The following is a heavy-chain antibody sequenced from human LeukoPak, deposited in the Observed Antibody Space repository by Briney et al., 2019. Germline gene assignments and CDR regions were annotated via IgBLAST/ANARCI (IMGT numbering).Heavy chain of an antibody. CDR3: ARYYYGSLYYYYGMDV. J-gene: IGHJ6*02. CDR2: ISSSGSTI. CDR1: GFTFSDYY. V-gene: IGHV3-11*01. Sequence: SGGSLRLSCAASGFTFSDYYMSWIRQAPGKGLEWVSYISSSGSTIYYADSVKGRFTISRDNAKNSLYLQMNSLRAEDTAVYYCARYYYGSLYYYYGMDVWGQGTTVTVSS. D-gene: IGHD3-10*01.